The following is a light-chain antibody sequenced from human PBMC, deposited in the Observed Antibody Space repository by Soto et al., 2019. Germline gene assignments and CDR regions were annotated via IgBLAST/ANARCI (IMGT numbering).Light chain of an antibody. V-gene: IGKV1-5*03. Sequence: DIQMTQSPSTLSASVGDRVTITCRASQSISTWLAWYQQKPGKAPNLLIYKASNLESGVPSRFSGSGSGTEFTLTIGRLQPDDFATYCCQQYNSYSRTFGQGTKVEIK. CDR2: KAS. CDR1: QSISTW. CDR3: QQYNSYSRT. J-gene: IGKJ1*01.